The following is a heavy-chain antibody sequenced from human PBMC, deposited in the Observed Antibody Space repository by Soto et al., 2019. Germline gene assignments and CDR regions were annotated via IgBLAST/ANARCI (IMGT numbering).Heavy chain of an antibody. CDR2: ISWNSGSI. CDR1: GFTFDDYA. J-gene: IGHJ6*03. CDR3: AKEHGDGGGWAIRHYYMDV. V-gene: IGHV3-9*01. D-gene: IGHD6-19*01. Sequence: PGGSLRLSCAASGFTFDDYAMHWVRQAPGKGLEWVSGISWNSGSIGYADSVKGRSTISRDNAKNSLYLQMNSLRAEDTALYYCAKEHGDGGGWAIRHYYMDVWGKGTTVTVSS.